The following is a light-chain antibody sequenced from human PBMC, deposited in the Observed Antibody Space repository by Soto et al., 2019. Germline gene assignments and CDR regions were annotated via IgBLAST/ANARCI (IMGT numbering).Light chain of an antibody. CDR2: DVS. J-gene: IGLJ1*01. CDR3: SSYTSSSALYV. V-gene: IGLV2-14*01. Sequence: QSALTQPASVSGSPGQSITISCTGTSSDVANYNYVSWYQQHPGKAPKLIIYDVSNRPSGVSARFSGSKSGNTASLTISGLQAEDEADYYCSSYTSSSALYVFGAGTKLTVL. CDR1: SSDVANYNY.